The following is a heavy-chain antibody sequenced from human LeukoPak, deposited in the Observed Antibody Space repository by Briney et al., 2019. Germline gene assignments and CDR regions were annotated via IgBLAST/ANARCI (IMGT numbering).Heavy chain of an antibody. CDR2: ISSSGSTI. CDR3: ASDGPYGGTVDP. D-gene: IGHD2-21*01. V-gene: IGHV3-48*04. Sequence: GGSLKLSCAASGFTFSSYAMSWVRQAPGKGLEWVSYISSSGSTIYYADSVKGRFTISRDNAKNSLYLQMNSLRAEDTAVYYCASDGPYGGTVDPWGQGTLVTVSS. J-gene: IGHJ5*02. CDR1: GFTFSSYA.